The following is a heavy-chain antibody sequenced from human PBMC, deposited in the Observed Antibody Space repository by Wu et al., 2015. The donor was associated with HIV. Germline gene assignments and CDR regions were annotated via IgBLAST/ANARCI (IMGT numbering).Heavy chain of an antibody. J-gene: IGHJ4*02. CDR1: GGTFRSYA. CDR2: IIPMFDTT. Sequence: QVQVVQSGAEVKKPGSSVKVSCKAPGGTFRSYAISWVRQAPGQGLEWMGRIIPMFDTTNYAQKFQGRVTITADESTRTAYMELSSLRSEDTAVYYCAKAYSYDSSAYYGWGFWGRGNAGHRLL. V-gene: IGHV1-69*13. CDR3: AKAYSYDSSAYYGWGF. D-gene: IGHD3-22*01.